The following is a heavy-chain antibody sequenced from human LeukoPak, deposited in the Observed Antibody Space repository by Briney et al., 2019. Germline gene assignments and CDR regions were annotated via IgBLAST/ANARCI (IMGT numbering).Heavy chain of an antibody. V-gene: IGHV1-69*04. J-gene: IGHJ4*02. D-gene: IGHD3-3*01. CDR3: ARVWGSGYPDDY. Sequence: SVKVSCKASGGTFSSYAISWVRQAPGQGLEWMGRIIPILGIANYAQKFQGRVTITADKSTSTAYMELSSLRSEDTAVYYCARVWGSGYPDDYWGQGTLVTVSS. CDR2: IIPILGIA. CDR1: GGTFSSYA.